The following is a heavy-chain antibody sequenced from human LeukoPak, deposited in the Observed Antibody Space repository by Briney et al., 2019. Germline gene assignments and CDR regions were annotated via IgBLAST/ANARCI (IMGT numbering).Heavy chain of an antibody. CDR1: GGSISSHY. Sequence: SETLSLTCTVSGGSISSHYWSWIRQPPGKGLEWIGYIYYSGSTNYNLSLKSRVTISVDTSKNQFSLKLSSVTAVDTAVYYCASTHFWSGYYAFDIWGQGTMVTVSS. V-gene: IGHV4-59*11. CDR3: ASTHFWSGYYAFDI. D-gene: IGHD3-3*02. J-gene: IGHJ3*02. CDR2: IYYSGST.